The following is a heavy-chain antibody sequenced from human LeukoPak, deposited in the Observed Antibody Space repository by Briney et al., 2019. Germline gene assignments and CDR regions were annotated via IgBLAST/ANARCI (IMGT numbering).Heavy chain of an antibody. CDR1: GGSITSGDYY. D-gene: IGHD1-1*01. V-gene: IGHV4-30-4*01. CDR3: ASSPIVNEKFGF. CDR2: IYYSGST. Sequence: PSQTLSLTCNVSGGSITSGDYYYNWIRQAPGTGLEWIGYIYYSGSTYYKPSLRSRVTISVDTSKNQVSLNLRSVTAADTAVYYCASSPIVNEKFGFWGQGALVTVSA. J-gene: IGHJ4*02.